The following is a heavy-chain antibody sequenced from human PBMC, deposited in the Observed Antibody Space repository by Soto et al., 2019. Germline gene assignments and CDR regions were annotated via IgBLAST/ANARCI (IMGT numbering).Heavy chain of an antibody. CDR1: GVSGSNSNYY. CDR2: VYYRGRS. V-gene: IGHV4-39*01. Sequence: SETLSLTCTFSGVSGSNSNYYWGWIRQSPGKGLEWIGSVYYRGRSYSKSSVKSRVTISVDTSKNQFSLNLNSVTASDTAVYYCVSQRTSVLTQAYFDYWGPGALVTVSS. CDR3: VSQRTSVLTQAYFDY. D-gene: IGHD2-8*01. J-gene: IGHJ4*02.